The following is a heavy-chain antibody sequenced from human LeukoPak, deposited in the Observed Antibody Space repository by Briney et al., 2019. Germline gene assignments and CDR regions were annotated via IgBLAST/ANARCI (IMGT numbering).Heavy chain of an antibody. J-gene: IGHJ4*02. D-gene: IGHD3-9*01. CDR1: GFTFSSYE. CDR3: AREGILTGLYFDY. CDR2: ISSSGSTI. Sequence: GGSLRLSCAASGFTFSSYEMNWVRQAPGKRLEWVSYISSSGSTIYYADSVKGRFTISRDNAKNSLYLQMNSLRAEDTAVYYCAREGILTGLYFDYWAREPWSPSPQ. V-gene: IGHV3-48*03.